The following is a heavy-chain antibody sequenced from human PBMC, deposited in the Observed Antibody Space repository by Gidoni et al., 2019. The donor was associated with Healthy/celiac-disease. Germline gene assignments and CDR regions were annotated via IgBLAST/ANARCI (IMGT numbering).Heavy chain of an antibody. Sequence: QVQLVQSGAEVQKPGSSVQVPCKASGGTFSSFATSWVRQAPGQGLEWMGGIIPIFGTANYAQKFQGRVTITADESTSTAYMELSSLRSEDTAVYYCARSDIVVVPAAKDYYDSSGYYHFDYWGQGTLVTVSS. CDR3: ARSDIVVVPAAKDYYDSSGYYHFDY. CDR1: GGTFSSFA. V-gene: IGHV1-69*01. D-gene: IGHD2-2*01. CDR2: IIPIFGTA. J-gene: IGHJ4*02.